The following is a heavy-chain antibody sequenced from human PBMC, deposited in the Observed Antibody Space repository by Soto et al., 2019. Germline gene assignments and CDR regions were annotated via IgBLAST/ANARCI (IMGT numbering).Heavy chain of an antibody. D-gene: IGHD3-22*01. V-gene: IGHV1-69*01. J-gene: IGHJ4*02. CDR3: ARVGPAHYYDSSGYYSPLDY. Sequence: QVQLVQSGAEVKKPGSSVKVSCKASGDTFSSYAINWVRQAPGQGLEWMGGIIPMFGTANYAQKFKGRVTIPAGESTSTVYMELSSLRSEDTAVYYCARVGPAHYYDSSGYYSPLDYWGQGTLVTVSS. CDR1: GDTFSSYA. CDR2: IIPMFGTA.